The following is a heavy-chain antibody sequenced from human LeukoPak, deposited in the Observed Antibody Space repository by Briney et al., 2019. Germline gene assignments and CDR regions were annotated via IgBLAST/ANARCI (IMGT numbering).Heavy chain of an antibody. Sequence: PSETLSLTCTVSGGSISSYYWSWIRQPPGKGLEWIGYIYYSGSTNYNPSLKSRVTISVDTSKNQFSLKLSSVTAADTAVYYCARVTYYYDSSGYRGYYYYYYMDVWGKGTTVTVPS. J-gene: IGHJ6*03. CDR3: ARVTYYYDSSGYRGYYYYYYMDV. CDR1: GGSISSYY. V-gene: IGHV4-59*01. CDR2: IYYSGST. D-gene: IGHD3-22*01.